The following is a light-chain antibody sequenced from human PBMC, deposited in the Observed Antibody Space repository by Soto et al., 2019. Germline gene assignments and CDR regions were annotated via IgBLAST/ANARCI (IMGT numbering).Light chain of an antibody. CDR2: GAS. CDR1: QSVRNN. Sequence: EIIMTQSPATLSVSPGERATLSCRASQSVRNNLAWYRQKPGQAPRLLIYGASTRATGIPARFSGSGSGTEFTLTISSLQSEDFAVYYCQQYNNWPRTFGQGTKVEIK. CDR3: QQYNNWPRT. J-gene: IGKJ1*01. V-gene: IGKV3-15*01.